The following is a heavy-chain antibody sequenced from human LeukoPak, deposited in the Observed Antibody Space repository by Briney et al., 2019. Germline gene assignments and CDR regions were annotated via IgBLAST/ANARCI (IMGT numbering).Heavy chain of an antibody. CDR1: GFTFSHSE. V-gene: IGHV3-48*03. CDR2: INSIGSTI. Sequence: GGSLRLSCAASGFTFSHSEMNWVRQAPGKGLEWISDINSIGSTIYYADSVKGRFTISRDNAKNSLYLQMNSLRAEDTAVYYCARDPNAFDIWGHGTMVTVSS. J-gene: IGHJ3*02. CDR3: ARDPNAFDI.